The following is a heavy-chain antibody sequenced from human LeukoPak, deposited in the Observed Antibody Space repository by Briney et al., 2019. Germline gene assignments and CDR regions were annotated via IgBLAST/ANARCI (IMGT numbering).Heavy chain of an antibody. V-gene: IGHV4-34*01. CDR3: ARGPASGSNFAWFDN. D-gene: IGHD3-9*01. CDR2: INHSGRT. CDR1: AGSLGGYY. J-gene: IGHJ4*02. Sequence: SETLSLTCAVYAGSLGGYYWSWVRQPPGKGLEWIGEINHSGRTYYSPSRKRRVTISVDTSRNHLSLQLNSVTAADTAVYYCARGPASGSNFAWFDNWGQGTLVTVSS.